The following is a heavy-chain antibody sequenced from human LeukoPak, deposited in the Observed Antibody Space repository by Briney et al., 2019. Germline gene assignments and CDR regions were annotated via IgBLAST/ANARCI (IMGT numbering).Heavy chain of an antibody. D-gene: IGHD5-12*01. CDR1: GFTFSSYG. CDR2: ISYDGSNK. V-gene: IGHV3-30*19. CDR3: ARVIVATNTFDAFDI. J-gene: IGHJ3*02. Sequence: GGSLRLSCAASGFTFSSYGMHWVRQAPGKGLEWVAVISYDGSNKYYADSVKGRFTISRDNSKNTLYLQMNSLRAEDTAVHYCARVIVATNTFDAFDIWGQGTMVTVSS.